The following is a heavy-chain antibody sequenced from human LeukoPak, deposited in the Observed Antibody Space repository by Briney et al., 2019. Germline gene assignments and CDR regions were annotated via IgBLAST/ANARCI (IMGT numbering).Heavy chain of an antibody. CDR3: ATGGAVPVGELWGLHY. V-gene: IGHV3-48*04. D-gene: IGHD3-10*01. CDR1: GFTFSSYS. CDR2: ISSSSSTI. J-gene: IGHJ4*02. Sequence: PGGSLRLSCAASGFTFSSYSMNWVRQAPGKGLEWVSYISSSSSTIYYADSVKGRFTISRDNAKNSLYLQMNSLRAEDTAVYYCATGGAVPVGELWGLHYWGQGTLVTVSS.